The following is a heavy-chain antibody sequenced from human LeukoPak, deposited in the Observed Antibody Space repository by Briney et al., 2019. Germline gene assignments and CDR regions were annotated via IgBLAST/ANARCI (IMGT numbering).Heavy chain of an antibody. CDR2: INHSGST. V-gene: IGHV4-34*01. Sequence: PSETLSLTCAVYGGSFSGYYWSWIRQPPGKGLEWIGEINHSGSTNYNPSLKSRVTISVDTSKNQFSLKLSSVTAADTAVYYRARGYLEWNYGRPFDYWGQGTLVTVSS. CDR1: GGSFSGYY. D-gene: IGHD1-7*01. CDR3: ARGYLEWNYGRPFDY. J-gene: IGHJ4*02.